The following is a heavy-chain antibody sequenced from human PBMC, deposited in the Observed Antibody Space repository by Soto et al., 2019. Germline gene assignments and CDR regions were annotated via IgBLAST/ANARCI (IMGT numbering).Heavy chain of an antibody. V-gene: IGHV4-39*01. CDR1: GGSISSSSYY. CDR3: ARHIAPLDFWSGYYAGYYYYGMDV. J-gene: IGHJ6*02. D-gene: IGHD3-3*01. CDR2: IYYSGST. Sequence: QLQLQESGPGLVKPSETLSLTCTVSGGSISSSSYYWGWIRQPPGQGLEWIGSIYYSGSTYYNPSLKSRVNISVDTSKNQFSLKLSPVTAADTAVYYCARHIAPLDFWSGYYAGYYYYGMDVWGQGTTVTASS.